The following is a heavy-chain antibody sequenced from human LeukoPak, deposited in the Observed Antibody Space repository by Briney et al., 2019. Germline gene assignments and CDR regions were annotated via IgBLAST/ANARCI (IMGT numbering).Heavy chain of an antibody. CDR3: ARPAYRGSYYDAFDI. Sequence: SQTLSLTCTVSGGSISSSSYYWGWIRQPPGKGLEWIGSIYYSGSTYYNPSLKSRVTISVDTSKNKFSLKLNSVTAADTAVYYCARPAYRGSYYDAFDIWGQGTMVTVSS. D-gene: IGHD1-26*01. CDR2: IYYSGST. J-gene: IGHJ3*02. CDR1: GGSISSSSYY. V-gene: IGHV4-39*01.